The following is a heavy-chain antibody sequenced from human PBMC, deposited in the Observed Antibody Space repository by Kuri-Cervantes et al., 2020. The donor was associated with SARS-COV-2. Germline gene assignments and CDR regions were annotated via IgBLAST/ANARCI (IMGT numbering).Heavy chain of an antibody. CDR2: IYYSGST. J-gene: IGHJ4*02. D-gene: IGHD2-15*01. Sequence: GSLRLSCAASGFTFSSYAMSWVRQAPGKGLEWIGSIYYSGSTYYNPSLKSRVTISVDTSKNQFSLKLSSVTAADTAVYYCARQSVVASDDWGQGTLVTVSS. CDR1: GFTFSSYA. CDR3: ARQSVVASDD. V-gene: IGHV4-39*01.